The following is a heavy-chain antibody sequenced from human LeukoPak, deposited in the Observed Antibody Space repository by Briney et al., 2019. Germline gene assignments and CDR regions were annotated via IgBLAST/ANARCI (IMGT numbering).Heavy chain of an antibody. J-gene: IGHJ3*02. Sequence: GASVKVSCKASGGTFSSYAISWVRQAPGQGLEWMGGIIPIFGTANYARKFQGRVTITADKSTSTAYMELSSLRSEDTAVYYCARGEGGYSYGYASDGFDIWGQGTMVTVSS. D-gene: IGHD5-18*01. CDR2: IIPIFGTA. CDR1: GGTFSSYA. CDR3: ARGEGGYSYGYASDGFDI. V-gene: IGHV1-69*06.